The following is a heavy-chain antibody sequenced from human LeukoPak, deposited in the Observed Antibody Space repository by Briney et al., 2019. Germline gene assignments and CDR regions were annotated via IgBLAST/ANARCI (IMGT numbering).Heavy chain of an antibody. CDR2: INAKSGAT. CDR1: GYTFTSYY. D-gene: IGHD2-2*01. Sequence: ASVKVSCKASGYTFTSYYIHWVRQAPGQGLEWVGGINAKSGATHYAQRFQGRVTTTRDTAISTGYMELSGIRSDDSAVYYCAMELLVPVPLKAFDYWGQGTLLTVSS. V-gene: IGHV1-2*02. J-gene: IGHJ4*02. CDR3: AMELLVPVPLKAFDY.